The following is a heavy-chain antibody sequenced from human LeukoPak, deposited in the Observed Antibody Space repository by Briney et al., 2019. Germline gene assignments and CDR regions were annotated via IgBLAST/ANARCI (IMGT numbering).Heavy chain of an antibody. D-gene: IGHD3-22*01. V-gene: IGHV1-2*02. CDR2: INPNSGGT. CDR3: ARGDYYDNSGYVDY. CDR1: GYTFTGYY. J-gene: IGHJ4*02. Sequence: ASVKVSCKASGYTFTGYYMHWVRQAPGQGLEWMGWINPNSGGTNYAQKFQGRVTMTRDTSISTAYMELSRLRSDDTAVYYCARGDYYDNSGYVDYWGQGTLVTVSS.